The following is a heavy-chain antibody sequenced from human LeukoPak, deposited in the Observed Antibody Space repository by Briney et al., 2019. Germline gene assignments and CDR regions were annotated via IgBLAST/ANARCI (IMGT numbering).Heavy chain of an antibody. CDR1: GYSISSGYY. CDR2: IYHSGST. D-gene: IGHD1-26*01. J-gene: IGHJ4*02. Sequence: KPSETLSLTCTVSGYSISSGYYWGWIRQPPGEGLEWIGSIYHSGSTYYNPSLKSRVTISVDTSKNQFSLKLSSVTPEDTAVYYCARGKVGAALDYWGQGTLVTASS. V-gene: IGHV4-38-2*02. CDR3: ARGKVGAALDY.